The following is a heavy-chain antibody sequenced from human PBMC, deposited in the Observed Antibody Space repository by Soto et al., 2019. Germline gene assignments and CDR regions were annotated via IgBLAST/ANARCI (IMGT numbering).Heavy chain of an antibody. D-gene: IGHD3-16*01. CDR3: ARDGGDP. CDR1: GGSVSSGSYY. V-gene: IGHV4-61*01. J-gene: IGHJ4*02. CDR2: IYYSGST. Sequence: QVQLQESGPGLVKPSETLSLTCTVSGGSVSSGSYYWSWIRQPPGKGLEWIGYIYYSGSTNYTPSLESRVTIPVDTFKTQFSLKLSSVTAADTAVYYCARDGGDPWGQGTLVTVSS.